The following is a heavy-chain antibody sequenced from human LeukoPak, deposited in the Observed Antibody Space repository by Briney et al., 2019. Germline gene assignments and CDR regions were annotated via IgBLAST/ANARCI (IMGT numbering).Heavy chain of an antibody. CDR3: ARYTGYSSSWYRFDP. CDR2: IYYSGST. Sequence: SETLSLTCTVSGGSISSYYWSWIRQPPGKGLEWIGYIYYSGSTNYNPSLKSRVTISVDTSKNQFSLKLSSVTAADTAVYYCARYTGYSSSWYRFDPWGQGTLVTVSS. D-gene: IGHD6-13*01. CDR1: GGSISSYY. J-gene: IGHJ5*02. V-gene: IGHV4-59*01.